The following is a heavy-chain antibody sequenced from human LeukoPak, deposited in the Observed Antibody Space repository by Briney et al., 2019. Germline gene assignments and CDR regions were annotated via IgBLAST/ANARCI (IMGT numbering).Heavy chain of an antibody. CDR2: INPNSGGT. Sequence: ASVKVSCKASGYTLTGYYMHWVRQAPGQGLEWMGRINPNSGGTNYAQKFQGRVTMTRDTSISTAYMELSRLRSDDTAVYYCADIAVAGDFDYWGQGTLVTVSS. J-gene: IGHJ4*02. V-gene: IGHV1-2*06. CDR3: ADIAVAGDFDY. CDR1: GYTLTGYY. D-gene: IGHD6-19*01.